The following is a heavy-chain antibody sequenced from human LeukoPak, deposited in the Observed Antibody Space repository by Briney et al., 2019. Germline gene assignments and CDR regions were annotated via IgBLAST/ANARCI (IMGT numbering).Heavy chain of an antibody. J-gene: IGHJ5*02. CDR2: MYSRGDT. CDR3: ARDAPQVPAAGVLAS. V-gene: IGHV3-53*01. CDR1: GFTVSSNY. D-gene: IGHD6-13*01. Sequence: GGSLRLSCAASGFTVSSNYMSWVRQAPGKGLEWVSVMYSRGDTYYAKSVKGRFTFSRDISKNTLYLQMNGLRTEDTAMYYCARDAPQVPAAGVLASWGQGTLVIVSS.